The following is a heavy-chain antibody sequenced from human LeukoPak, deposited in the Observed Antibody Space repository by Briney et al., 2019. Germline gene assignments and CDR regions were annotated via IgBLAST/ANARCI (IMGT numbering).Heavy chain of an antibody. D-gene: IGHD1-26*01. J-gene: IGHJ4*02. V-gene: IGHV3-9*01. Sequence: PGGSLRLSCAASGFTFDDYAMHWVRQAPGKGLEWVSGISWNSGSIGYADSVKGRFTISRDNAKNSLYLQMNSLRAEDTAVYYCARAQWEPHELYYFDYWGQGTLVTVSS. CDR3: ARAQWEPHELYYFDY. CDR2: ISWNSGSI. CDR1: GFTFDDYA.